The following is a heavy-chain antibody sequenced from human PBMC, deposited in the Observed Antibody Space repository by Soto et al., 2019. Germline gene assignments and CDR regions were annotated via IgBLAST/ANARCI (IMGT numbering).Heavy chain of an antibody. D-gene: IGHD3-10*01. CDR2: IIPIFGTA. V-gene: IGHV1-69*06. CDR3: ARVKYYYGSGSNSNYYYYGMEV. Sequence: ASVKVSCKASGCTFSSYAISWVRQAPGQGREWMGGIIPIFGTANYAQKFQGRVTITADKSTSTAYMELSSLRSEDTAVYYCARVKYYYGSGSNSNYYYYGMEVLGQGTTVIVSS. J-gene: IGHJ6*01. CDR1: GCTFSSYA.